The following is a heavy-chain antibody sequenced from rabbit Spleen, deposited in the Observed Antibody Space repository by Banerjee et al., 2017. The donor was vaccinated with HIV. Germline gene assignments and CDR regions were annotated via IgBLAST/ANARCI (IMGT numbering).Heavy chain of an antibody. Sequence: QEQLVESGGGLVQPEGSLTLTCTASGFSFSSNYYMCWVRQAPGKGLEWVACIWTGGSGSTYYASWVISRFTISKTSSTTVTLQMTSLTAADTATYFCARYAISSADFNLWGPGTLVTVS. D-gene: IGHD8-1*01. CDR1: GFSFSSNYY. CDR2: IWTGGSGST. CDR3: ARYAISSADFNL. V-gene: IGHV1S45*01. J-gene: IGHJ4*01.